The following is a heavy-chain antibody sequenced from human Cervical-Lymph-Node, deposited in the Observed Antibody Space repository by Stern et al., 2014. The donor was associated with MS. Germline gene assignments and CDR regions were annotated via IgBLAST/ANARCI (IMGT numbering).Heavy chain of an antibody. V-gene: IGHV1-8*01. Sequence: VQLVAPGTEVKKPGASVKVSCKASGYTFTSYDINWVRQAPGQGLEWMGWMNPKSGYTGTAQKFQGRVTMTRSTSITTAYMELSSLRSEDTAVYYCARTDGDLDSWGQGTLVTVSS. CDR2: MNPKSGYT. CDR3: ARTDGDLDS. J-gene: IGHJ4*02. CDR1: GYTFTSYD.